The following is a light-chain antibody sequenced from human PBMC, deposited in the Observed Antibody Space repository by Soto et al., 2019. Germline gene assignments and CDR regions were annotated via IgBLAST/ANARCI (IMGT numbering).Light chain of an antibody. CDR1: NIGSKS. CDR2: EDS. Sequence: SYELTQPPSVSVAPGQTARITCGGNNIGSKSVHWYQQKPGQAPVLVVYEDSDRPSGIPERFSGSNSGNTASLTISRVEAGDEDDYYCQVWDSSSDHPYVVFGGGTQLTVL. V-gene: IGLV3-21*02. CDR3: QVWDSSSDHPYVV. J-gene: IGLJ2*01.